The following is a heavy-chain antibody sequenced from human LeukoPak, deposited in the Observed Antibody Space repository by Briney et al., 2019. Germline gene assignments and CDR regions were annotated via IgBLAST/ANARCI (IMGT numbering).Heavy chain of an antibody. Sequence: GGSLRLSCTTSGFNFRAYWMGWVRQAPGKGLVWVSRINSDGSSTSYAGSVKGRFTISRDNAKNTLYLQMNSLRAEDTAMYYCARVDYDSSGYRFDYWGQGTLVTVSS. J-gene: IGHJ4*02. D-gene: IGHD3-22*01. V-gene: IGHV3-74*01. CDR1: GFNFRAYW. CDR2: INSDGSST. CDR3: ARVDYDSSGYRFDY.